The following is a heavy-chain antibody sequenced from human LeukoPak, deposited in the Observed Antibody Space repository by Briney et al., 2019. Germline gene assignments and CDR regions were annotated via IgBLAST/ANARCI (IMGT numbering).Heavy chain of an antibody. V-gene: IGHV1-69*01. CDR1: GGTFSSYA. J-gene: IGHJ4*02. D-gene: IGHD1-26*01. Sequence: SVKVSCKASGGTFSSYAISWVRQAPGQGLEWMGGIIPIFGTANYAQKFQGRVTITADESTSTAYMGLSSLRSEDTAVYYCARGGRPKWELLSHFDYWGQGTLVTVSS. CDR2: IIPIFGTA. CDR3: ARGGRPKWELLSHFDY.